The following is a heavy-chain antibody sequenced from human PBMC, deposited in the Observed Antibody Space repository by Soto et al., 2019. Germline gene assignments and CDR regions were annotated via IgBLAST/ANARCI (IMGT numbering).Heavy chain of an antibody. Sequence: QVQLVESGGGVVQPGRSLRLSCAASGFTFSSYGMHWVRQAPGKGLEWVAVISYDGSNKYYADSVKGRFTISRDNSKNTLYLQMNSLRAEDTAVYYCAKDLVKVDIVVVPAAYYYYYGMDVWGQGTTVTVSS. J-gene: IGHJ6*02. D-gene: IGHD2-2*03. CDR2: ISYDGSNK. CDR3: AKDLVKVDIVVVPAAYYYYYGMDV. CDR1: GFTFSSYG. V-gene: IGHV3-30*18.